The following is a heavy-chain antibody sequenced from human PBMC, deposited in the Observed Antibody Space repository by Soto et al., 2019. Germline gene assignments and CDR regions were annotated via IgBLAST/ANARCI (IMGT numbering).Heavy chain of an antibody. CDR1: GRSMSGYY. D-gene: IGHD3-9*01. V-gene: IGHV4-4*07. CDR2: IYTSGTT. Sequence: PSETLSLTCTVSGRSMSGYYWRWIRQPAGERLEWIGRIYTSGTTDFNPSLKGRVTMSVDTSKNQFSLKLTSVTAADTALYYCAREDYYDTGYYVVWGQGTQVTV. J-gene: IGHJ4*02. CDR3: AREDYYDTGYYVV.